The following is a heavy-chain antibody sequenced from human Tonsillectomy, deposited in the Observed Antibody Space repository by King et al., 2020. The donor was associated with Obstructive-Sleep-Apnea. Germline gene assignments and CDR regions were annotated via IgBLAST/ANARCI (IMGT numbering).Heavy chain of an antibody. CDR3: ASPDGSGSHPPYYDY. CDR1: GYTISNYV. V-gene: IGHV3-30*03. J-gene: IGHJ4*02. D-gene: IGHD3-10*01. Sequence: QLVQSGGGVVQPGRSLRLSCAASGYTISNYVMNWVRQAPGKGGEWVAIILYDGSNRYYADSVKGRFTISRDNSKNTLYLQMNSLRSEDTAVYYCASPDGSGSHPPYYDYWGQGTLVTVSS. CDR2: ILYDGSNR.